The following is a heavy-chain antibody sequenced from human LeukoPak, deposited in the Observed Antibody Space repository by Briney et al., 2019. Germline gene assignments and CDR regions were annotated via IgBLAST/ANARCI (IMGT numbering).Heavy chain of an antibody. D-gene: IGHD3-9*01. Sequence: RASETLSLTCTVSGGSITSYYWSWIRQPPGKGLEWIGYIYDTGSTNYSPSLKSRVTISVDTSKNQFSLKLSSVTAADTAVYYCARADDILTGNDAFDIWGQGTMVTVSS. CDR2: IYDTGST. CDR3: ARADDILTGNDAFDI. V-gene: IGHV4-59*01. J-gene: IGHJ3*02. CDR1: GGSITSYY.